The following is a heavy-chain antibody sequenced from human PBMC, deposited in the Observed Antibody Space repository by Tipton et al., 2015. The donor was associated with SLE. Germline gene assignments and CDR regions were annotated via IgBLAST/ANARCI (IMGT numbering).Heavy chain of an antibody. CDR1: GFTFDDYA. CDR2: ISWNSGSI. V-gene: IGHV3-9*01. Sequence: SLRLSCAASGFTFDDYAMHWVRQAPGKGLEWVSGISWNSGSIGYADSVKGRFTISRDNAKNTLYLQMNSLRAEDTAVYYCAPRRRGDYWGQGTLVTVSS. D-gene: IGHD6-6*01. CDR3: APRRRGDY. J-gene: IGHJ4*02.